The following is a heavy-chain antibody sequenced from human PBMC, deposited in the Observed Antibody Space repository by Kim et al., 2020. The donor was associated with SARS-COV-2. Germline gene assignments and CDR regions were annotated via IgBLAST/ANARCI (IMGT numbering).Heavy chain of an antibody. CDR3: ARGTRYFDWLLDY. V-gene: IGHV1-8*01. Sequence: YAQKFQGRVTMTRNTSISTAYMELSSLRSEDTAVYYCARGTRYFDWLLDYWGQGTLVTVSS. D-gene: IGHD3-9*01. J-gene: IGHJ4*02.